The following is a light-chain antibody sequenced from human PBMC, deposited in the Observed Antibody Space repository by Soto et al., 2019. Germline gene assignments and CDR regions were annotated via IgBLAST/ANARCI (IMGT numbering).Light chain of an antibody. CDR1: QSVSSY. CDR3: QQYGNSPPGT. Sequence: EIVLTQSPATLSLSPGERATLSCRASQSVSSYLAWYQQKPCQAPRLLIFDAYNRATGIPDTFSGSGSGADFTLTISRLEPEDFAVYFCQQYGNSPPGTCGQGTRLEIK. CDR2: DAY. V-gene: IGKV3-11*01. J-gene: IGKJ5*01.